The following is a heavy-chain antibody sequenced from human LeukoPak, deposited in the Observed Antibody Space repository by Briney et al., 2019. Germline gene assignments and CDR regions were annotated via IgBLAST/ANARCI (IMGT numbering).Heavy chain of an antibody. CDR1: GFSFSSYT. J-gene: IGHJ4*02. V-gene: IGHV3-21*06. D-gene: IGHD6-6*01. CDR2: ISGSGSYI. Sequence: GGSLRLSCAASGFSFSSYTMNWVRQAPGKGLEWVSSISGSGSYIYYADSVEGRLTISRDNAKNSLNLEMNSLRAEDTAVYYCARDWGEYSSSSVGYWGQGTLVNVTS. CDR3: ARDWGEYSSSSVGY.